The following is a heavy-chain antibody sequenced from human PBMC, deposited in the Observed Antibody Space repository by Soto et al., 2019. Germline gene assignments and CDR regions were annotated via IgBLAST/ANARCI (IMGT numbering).Heavy chain of an antibody. CDR2: ISGYNGDT. J-gene: IGHJ4*02. V-gene: IGHV1-18*01. CDR3: ARDSRYGNYGAPFDY. D-gene: IGHD1-7*01. CDR1: GYTFSSFG. Sequence: ASVKVSCKASGYTFSSFGINWVRQAPGQGLEWMGWISGYNGDTKIAQKFQGRVTMATDTSTSTAYMEVRSLRSDDTAVYYCARDSRYGNYGAPFDYWGQGALVTVSS.